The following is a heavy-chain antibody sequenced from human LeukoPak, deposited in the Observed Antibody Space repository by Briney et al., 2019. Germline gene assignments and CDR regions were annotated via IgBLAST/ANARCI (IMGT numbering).Heavy chain of an antibody. J-gene: IGHJ6*02. CDR1: GFPFSDYY. V-gene: IGHV3-11*05. CDR2: ISGGST. CDR3: AKDLSSSWYVANYYYYYGMDV. D-gene: IGHD6-13*01. Sequence: GGSLRLSCAASGFPFSDYYMSWIRQAPGKGLEWVSYISGGSTYYAGSVKGRFTISRDNSKNTLYLQMNSLRAEDTAVYYCAKDLSSSWYVANYYYYYGMDVWGQGTTVTVSS.